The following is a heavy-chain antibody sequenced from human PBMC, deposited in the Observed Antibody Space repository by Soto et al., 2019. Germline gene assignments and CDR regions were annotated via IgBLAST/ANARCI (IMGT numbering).Heavy chain of an antibody. D-gene: IGHD6-6*01. Sequence: PSETLSLTCAVYGGSFSGYYWSWIRQPPGKGLEWIGYTYYSGSTYYNPSLRSRVTISVDTSKNQFSLKLSSVTAADTAVYYCARVQGSSFDFDIWGQGTMVTVSS. CDR2: TYYSGST. V-gene: IGHV4-34*09. CDR1: GGSFSGYY. CDR3: ARVQGSSFDFDI. J-gene: IGHJ3*02.